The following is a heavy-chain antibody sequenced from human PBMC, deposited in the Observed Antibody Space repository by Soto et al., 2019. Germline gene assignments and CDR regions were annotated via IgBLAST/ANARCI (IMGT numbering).Heavy chain of an antibody. J-gene: IGHJ4*02. CDR3: ARHLSVNYFDY. D-gene: IGHD4-4*01. CDR2: IYYSGST. V-gene: IGHV4-61*08. Sequence: PSETLSLTCTVSGGSLSSGDYYWSWIRQPPGKGLEWIGYIYYSGSTNYNPSLKSRVTISVDTSKNQFSLKLSSVTAADTAVYYYARHLSVNYFDYWGQGALVTVSS. CDR1: GGSLSSGDYY.